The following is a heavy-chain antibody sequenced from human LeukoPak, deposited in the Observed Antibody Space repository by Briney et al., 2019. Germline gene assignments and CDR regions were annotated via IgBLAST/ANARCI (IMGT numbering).Heavy chain of an antibody. CDR2: ISSSSSYI. V-gene: IGHV3-21*01. D-gene: IGHD5-18*01. CDR3: ATGGYLHALDY. CDR1: GFTFSSYS. J-gene: IGHJ4*02. Sequence: GGSLRLSCAASGFTFSSYSMNWVRQAPGKGLEWVSSISSSSSYIYYADSAKGRFTISRDNAKNSLYLQMNSLRAEDTAVYYCATGGYLHALDYWGQGTLVTVSS.